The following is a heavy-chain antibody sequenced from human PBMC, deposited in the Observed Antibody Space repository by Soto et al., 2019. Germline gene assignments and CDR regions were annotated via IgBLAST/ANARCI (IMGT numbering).Heavy chain of an antibody. Sequence: GESLKISCKGSGYTFTSYWIAWVRQMPGKGLEWMGIIYPGDSDTRYSPSFQGQVSISADKSISTAYLQWSSLKASDTATYYCARQDGSALYYFDYWGQGTLVTV. CDR2: IYPGDSDT. CDR1: GYTFTSYW. CDR3: ARQDGSALYYFDY. V-gene: IGHV5-51*01. J-gene: IGHJ4*02. D-gene: IGHD6-19*01.